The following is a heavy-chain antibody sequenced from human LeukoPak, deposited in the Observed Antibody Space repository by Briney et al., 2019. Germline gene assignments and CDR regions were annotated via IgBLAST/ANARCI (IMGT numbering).Heavy chain of an antibody. D-gene: IGHD2-2*01. CDR1: GFTFSSYW. V-gene: IGHV3-7*01. Sequence: GGSLRLSCAASGFTFSSYWMSWVRQAPGKGLEWVANIKQDGSEKYYVDSVKGRFTTSRDNAKNSLYLQMNSLRAEDTAVYYCARDYLRLGYCSSPSCYPDYWGQGTLVTVSS. CDR3: ARDYLRLGYCSSPSCYPDY. J-gene: IGHJ4*02. CDR2: IKQDGSEK.